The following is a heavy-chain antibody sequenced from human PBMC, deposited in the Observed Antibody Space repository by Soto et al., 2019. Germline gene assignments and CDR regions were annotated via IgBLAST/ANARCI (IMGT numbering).Heavy chain of an antibody. Sequence: QVQLVESGGGVVQPGRSLRLSCAASGFTFSSYAMHWVRQAPGKGLEWVAVISYDGRNKYYADSVKGRFTISRDNSKNTLYLQMNSLRDEDTAVYDCARGAYDFWSGGTDYWGQGTLVTVSS. CDR1: GFTFSSYA. D-gene: IGHD3-3*01. CDR3: ARGAYDFWSGGTDY. J-gene: IGHJ4*02. CDR2: ISYDGRNK. V-gene: IGHV3-30*04.